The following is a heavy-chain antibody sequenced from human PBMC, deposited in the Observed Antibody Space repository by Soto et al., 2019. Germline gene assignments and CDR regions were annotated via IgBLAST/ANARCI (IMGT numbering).Heavy chain of an antibody. CDR2: TYYSGST. D-gene: IGHD5-12*01. J-gene: IGHJ4*02. V-gene: IGHV4-39*01. Sequence: PSESLSHTCTVSGGSISSSSYYWGWIRQPPGKGLEWIGSTYYSGSTYYNPSLKSRVTISVDTSKNQFSLKLSSVTAADTAVYYCASFVDIVATGFDYWGQGTLVTVSS. CDR3: ASFVDIVATGFDY. CDR1: GGSISSSSYY.